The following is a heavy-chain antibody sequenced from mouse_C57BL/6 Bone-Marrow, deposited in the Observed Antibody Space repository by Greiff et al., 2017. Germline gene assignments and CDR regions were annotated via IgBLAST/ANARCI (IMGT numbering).Heavy chain of an antibody. V-gene: IGHV5-9*01. CDR1: GFTFSSYT. CDR3: ARRVFDY. J-gene: IGHJ2*01. Sequence: EVMLVESGGGLVKPGGSLKLSCAASGFTFSSYTMSWVRQTPEKRLEWVATISGGGGNTYYPDSVKGRFTISRDNAKNTLYLHMSSLRSEDTALYYCARRVFDYWGQGTTLTVSS. CDR2: ISGGGGNT.